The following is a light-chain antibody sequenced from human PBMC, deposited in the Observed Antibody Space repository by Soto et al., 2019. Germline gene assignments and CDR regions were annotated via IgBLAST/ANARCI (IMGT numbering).Light chain of an antibody. Sequence: DIQMTQSPSSLSTSVGDRVTITCRASQNISTYLNWYQQKPGKAPKLLIYAASSLQSGVPSSFSGSGSGTDFTPTIGSLQPEDFATYYCQQSYSTPFTFGPGTKVDIK. J-gene: IGKJ3*01. V-gene: IGKV1-39*01. CDR1: QNISTY. CDR3: QQSYSTPFT. CDR2: AAS.